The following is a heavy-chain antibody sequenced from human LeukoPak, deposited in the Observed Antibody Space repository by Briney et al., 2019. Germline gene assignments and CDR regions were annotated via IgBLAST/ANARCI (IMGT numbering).Heavy chain of an antibody. CDR2: IYHSGST. J-gene: IGHJ4*02. V-gene: IGHV4-38-2*02. CDR3: ARSSRVTAAGTSY. CDR1: GYSISSGYY. Sequence: SETLSLTCTVSGYSISSGYYWGWIRQPPGKGLEWIGSIYHSGSTYYNPSLKSRVTISVDTSKNQFSLKLSSVTAADTAVYYCARSSRVTAAGTSYWGQGTLVTVSS. D-gene: IGHD6-13*01.